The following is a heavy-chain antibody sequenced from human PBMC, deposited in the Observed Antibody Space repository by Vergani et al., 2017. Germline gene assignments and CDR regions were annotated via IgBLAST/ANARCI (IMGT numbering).Heavy chain of an antibody. D-gene: IGHD6-13*01. J-gene: IGHJ5*02. Sequence: QLQPQESGPGLVKPSETLSLTCTVSGGSISSSSYYWGWIRQPPGKGLEWIGSIYYSGSTYYNPSLKSRVTISVDTSKNQFSLKLSSVTAADTAVYYCARPYSSSWYGNWFDPWGQGTLVTVSS. CDR3: ARPYSSSWYGNWFDP. CDR2: IYYSGST. V-gene: IGHV4-39*01. CDR1: GGSISSSSYY.